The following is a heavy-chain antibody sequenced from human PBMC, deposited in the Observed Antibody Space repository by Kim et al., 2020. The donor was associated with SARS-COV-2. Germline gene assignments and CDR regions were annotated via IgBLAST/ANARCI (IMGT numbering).Heavy chain of an antibody. Sequence: RFTISRDNAKNSLYLQMNSLRAEDTAVYYCARDEVVPAAMGYYYYYGMDVWGQGTTVTVSS. CDR3: ARDEVVPAAMGYYYYYGMDV. D-gene: IGHD2-2*01. V-gene: IGHV3-11*06. J-gene: IGHJ6*02.